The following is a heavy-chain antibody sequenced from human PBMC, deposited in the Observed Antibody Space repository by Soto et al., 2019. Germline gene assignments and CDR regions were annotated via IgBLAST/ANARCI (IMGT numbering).Heavy chain of an antibody. J-gene: IGHJ1*01. CDR1: GFTFSSYA. Sequence: GSLRLPCSASGFTFSSYAMHWVRQAPGKGLEWVAVISYDGSNKYYADSVKGRFTISRDNSKNTLYLQMNSLRAEDTAVYYCARDSGYYYDSSGYFPHWGQGTMVTVSS. V-gene: IGHV3-30-3*01. CDR2: ISYDGSNK. CDR3: ARDSGYYYDSSGYFPH. D-gene: IGHD3-22*01.